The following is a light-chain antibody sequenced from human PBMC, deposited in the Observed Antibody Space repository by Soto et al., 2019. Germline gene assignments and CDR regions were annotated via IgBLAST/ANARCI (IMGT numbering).Light chain of an antibody. Sequence: QSALTQPRSVSGSPGQSVTISCTGTNNDVGGYNFVSWYQQHPGKVPKLFIYDVSRRPSGVPDRFSGSKSGNTASLTISGLQAEDEADYYCSSYAGSYTLVFGGGTKLTVL. CDR3: SSYAGSYTLV. J-gene: IGLJ2*01. CDR2: DVS. V-gene: IGLV2-11*01. CDR1: NNDVGGYNF.